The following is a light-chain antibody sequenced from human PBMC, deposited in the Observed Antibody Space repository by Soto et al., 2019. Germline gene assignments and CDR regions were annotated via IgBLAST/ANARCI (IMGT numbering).Light chain of an antibody. V-gene: IGKV3-20*01. CDR1: QSVSSSY. CDR2: GAS. J-gene: IGKJ5*01. Sequence: VLMQSPGTRSLSPGERATLSCRASQSVSSSYLAWYQQKPGQAPRLLIYGASSRATGIPDRFSGSGSGTDFTLTISRLEPEDFAVYYCQPYGTFGQGTRLEI. CDR3: QPYGT.